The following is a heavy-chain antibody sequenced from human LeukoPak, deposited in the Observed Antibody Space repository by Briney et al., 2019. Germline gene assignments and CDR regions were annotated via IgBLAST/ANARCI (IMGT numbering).Heavy chain of an antibody. D-gene: IGHD1-26*01. CDR1: GGSISSYY. CDR3: ARGRLYSGSYVGWFDP. CDR2: IYYSGST. J-gene: IGHJ5*02. Sequence: SETLSLTCTVSGGSISSYYWSWIRQPPGKGLEWIGYIYYSGSTNYNPSLKSRVTISVDTSKNQFSLKLSSVTAADTAVYYCARGRLYSGSYVGWFDPWGQGTLVTVSS. V-gene: IGHV4-59*01.